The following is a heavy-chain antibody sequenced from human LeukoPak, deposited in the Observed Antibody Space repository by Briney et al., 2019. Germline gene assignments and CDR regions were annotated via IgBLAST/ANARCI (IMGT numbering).Heavy chain of an antibody. V-gene: IGHV1-2*02. D-gene: IGHD2-15*01. CDR2: INPNSGGT. J-gene: IGHJ5*02. CDR1: GYTFTGYY. CDR3: ARDVATNWFDP. Sequence: GASVKVSCKASGYTFTGYYMHWVRQAPGQGLEWMGWINPNSGGTNYAQKFQGRVTMTRDTSISTAYMELGRLRSDDTAVYYRARDVATNWFDPWGQGTLVTVSS.